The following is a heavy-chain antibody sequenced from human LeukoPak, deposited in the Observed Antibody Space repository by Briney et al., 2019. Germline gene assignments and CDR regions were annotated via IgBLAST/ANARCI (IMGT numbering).Heavy chain of an antibody. CDR2: IYYSGST. V-gene: IGHV4-31*03. CDR1: GGSISSGGYY. J-gene: IGHJ6*02. Sequence: SQTLSLTCTVSGGSISSGGYYWSWIRQHPGKGLEWIGYIYYSGSTYYNPSLKSRVTISVDTSKNQFSLKLSSVTAADTAVYYCARGRGLDGDPGDYYYYYGMDVWGQGTTVTVSS. CDR3: ARGRGLDGDPGDYYYYYGMDV. D-gene: IGHD4-17*01.